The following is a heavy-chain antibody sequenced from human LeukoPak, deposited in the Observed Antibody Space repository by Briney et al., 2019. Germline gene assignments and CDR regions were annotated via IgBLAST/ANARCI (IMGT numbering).Heavy chain of an antibody. CDR3: ARLREIPVFGVVTKSTSYFDY. D-gene: IGHD3-3*01. V-gene: IGHV3-7*01. Sequence: PWGSLRLSCVASGFTFNTYWMTWVRQAPGKGLEWVANINQHGSENFFVDSVKGRFTTSRDNSKNSLYLQMNSLRAEDTAVYYCARLREIPVFGVVTKSTSYFDYWGQGTLVTVSS. J-gene: IGHJ4*02. CDR1: GFTFNTYW. CDR2: INQHGSEN.